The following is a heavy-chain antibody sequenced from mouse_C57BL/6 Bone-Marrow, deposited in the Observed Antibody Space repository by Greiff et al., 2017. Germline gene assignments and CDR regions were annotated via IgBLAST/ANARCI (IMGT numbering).Heavy chain of an antibody. CDR3: TRAVGYSNYLRAMDY. J-gene: IGHJ4*01. Sequence: VQLQQSGAELVRPGASVTLSCKASGYTFTDYEMHWVKQTPVHGLEWIGAIAPETGGTAYNQKFKGKAILTADKSSSTAYMELRSLTSEDSAVYYCTRAVGYSNYLRAMDYWGQGTSVTVSS. CDR2: IAPETGGT. CDR1: GYTFTDYE. V-gene: IGHV1-15*01. D-gene: IGHD2-5*01.